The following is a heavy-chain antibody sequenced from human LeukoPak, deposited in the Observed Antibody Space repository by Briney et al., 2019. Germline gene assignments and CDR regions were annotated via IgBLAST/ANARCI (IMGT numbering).Heavy chain of an antibody. CDR3: ARDYDYLWGSYRANHNYFDY. D-gene: IGHD3-16*02. Sequence: ASVKVSCKASGYTFTSYGISWVRQAPGQRLEWMGWINAGNGNTKYSQKFQGRVTITRDTSASTAYMELSSLTSEDTAVYYCARDYDYLWGSYRANHNYFDYWGQGTLVTVSS. J-gene: IGHJ4*02. CDR2: INAGNGNT. CDR1: GYTFTSYG. V-gene: IGHV1-3*01.